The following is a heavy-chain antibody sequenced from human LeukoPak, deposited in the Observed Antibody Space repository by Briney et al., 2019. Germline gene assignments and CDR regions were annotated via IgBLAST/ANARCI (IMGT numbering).Heavy chain of an antibody. J-gene: IGHJ3*02. CDR3: ARGGSYLSAFDI. Sequence: QSGGSLRLSCVASGFSLGDHGMSWVRQAPGKGLEWISYSKSEGTTTSYADSVKGRFTTSRDNSKNTLYLQMNSLRAEDTAVYYCARGGSYLSAFDIWGQGTMVTVSS. CDR2: SKSEGTTT. D-gene: IGHD1-26*01. V-gene: IGHV3-48*01. CDR1: GFSLGDHG.